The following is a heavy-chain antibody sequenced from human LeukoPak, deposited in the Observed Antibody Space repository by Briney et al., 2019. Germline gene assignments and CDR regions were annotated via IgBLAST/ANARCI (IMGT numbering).Heavy chain of an antibody. V-gene: IGHV4-34*01. Sequence: SETLSLTCAVYGGSFSGYYWSWIRQPPGKGLEWIGEINHSGSTNYNPSLKGRVTISVDTSKNQFSLKLSSVTAADTAVYYCARGPRYYGSGSYFKDYWGQGTLVTVSS. CDR1: GGSFSGYY. J-gene: IGHJ4*02. CDR3: ARGPRYYGSGSYFKDY. D-gene: IGHD3-10*01. CDR2: INHSGST.